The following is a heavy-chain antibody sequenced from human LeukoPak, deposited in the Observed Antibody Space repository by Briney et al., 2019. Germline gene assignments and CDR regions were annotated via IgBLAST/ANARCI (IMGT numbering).Heavy chain of an antibody. Sequence: ASVKVSCKASGYTFTSYYMHWVRQAPGQGLEWMGIINPSGGSTSYAQKFQGRVTMTRDMSTSTAYMELRSLRSDDTAVYYCARETLTLYSGSHPPAFDIWGQGTMVTVSS. V-gene: IGHV1-46*01. CDR1: GYTFTSYY. CDR3: ARETLTLYSGSHPPAFDI. CDR2: INPSGGST. D-gene: IGHD1-26*01. J-gene: IGHJ3*02.